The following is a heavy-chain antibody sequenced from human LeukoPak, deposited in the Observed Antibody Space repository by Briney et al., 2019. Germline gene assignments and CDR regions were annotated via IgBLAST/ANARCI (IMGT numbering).Heavy chain of an antibody. D-gene: IGHD1-7*01. J-gene: IGHJ4*02. CDR2: INHSGST. V-gene: IGHV4-34*01. Sequence: SETLSLTCAVYGGSFSGYYWSWIRQPPGKGLEWIGEINHSGSTNYNPSLKSRVTISVDTSKNQFSLKLSSVTAADTAVYYCARWANRGTTIDYWGQGTLVTVSS. CDR3: ARWANRGTTIDY. CDR1: GGSFSGYY.